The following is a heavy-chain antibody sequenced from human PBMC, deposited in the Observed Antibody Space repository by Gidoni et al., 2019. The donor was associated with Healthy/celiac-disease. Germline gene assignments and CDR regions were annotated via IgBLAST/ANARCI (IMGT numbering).Heavy chain of an antibody. CDR1: GGSISSYY. Sequence: QVQLQESGPGLVKPSETLSLTCTVSGGSISSYYWSWIRQPAGKGLEWIGRIYTSGSTNYNPSLKSRVTMSVDTSKNQFSLKLSSVTAADTAVYYCARDAFLGWRDGYKIDAFDIWGQGTMVTVSS. D-gene: IGHD5-12*01. V-gene: IGHV4-4*07. J-gene: IGHJ3*02. CDR2: IYTSGST. CDR3: ARDAFLGWRDGYKIDAFDI.